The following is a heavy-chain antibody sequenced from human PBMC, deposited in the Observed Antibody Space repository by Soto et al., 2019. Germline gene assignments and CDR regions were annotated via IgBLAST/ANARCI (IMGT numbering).Heavy chain of an antibody. CDR3: ARKNDDYSIYGAWYFDY. V-gene: IGHV1-69*01. J-gene: IGHJ4*02. D-gene: IGHD4-4*01. CDR1: GGTFSSYA. CDR2: IIPIFGTA. Sequence: QVQLVQSGAEVKKPGSSVKVSCKASGGTFSSYAISWVRQAPGQGLEWMGGIIPIFGTANYAQKFQGRVTITADESTSTAYMELRSLRSEDTAVYYCARKNDDYSIYGAWYFDYWGQGTLVTVSS.